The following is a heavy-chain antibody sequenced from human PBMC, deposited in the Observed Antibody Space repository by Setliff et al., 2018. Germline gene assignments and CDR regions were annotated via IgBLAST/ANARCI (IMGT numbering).Heavy chain of an antibody. CDR2: ISPYSGNT. D-gene: IGHD4-17*01. Sequence: GASVKVSCKASGYTFTNYGVTWVRQAPGQGLEWMGWISPYSGNTYYAPELQGRVTLTTDTSTTTAYLELRSLTSDDTAVYYCSRDVPLTTVTKNYFGPWGQGTLVTVSS. CDR1: GYTFTNYG. V-gene: IGHV1-18*01. J-gene: IGHJ5*02. CDR3: SRDVPLTTVTKNYFGP.